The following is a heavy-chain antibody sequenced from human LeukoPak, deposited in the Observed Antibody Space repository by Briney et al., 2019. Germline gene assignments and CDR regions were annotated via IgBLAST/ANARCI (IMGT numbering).Heavy chain of an antibody. CDR2: MNPNSGNT. CDR1: GYTFTSYD. J-gene: IGHJ4*02. V-gene: IGHV1-8*03. D-gene: IGHD3-16*02. Sequence: ASVKVSCKASGYTFTSYDINWVRQATGQGLEWMGWMNPNSGNTGYAQKLQGRVTITRNTSISTAYMELSSLRSEDTAVYYCARGRPDYVWGSYRRDFDYWGQGTLVTVSS. CDR3: ARGRPDYVWGSYRRDFDY.